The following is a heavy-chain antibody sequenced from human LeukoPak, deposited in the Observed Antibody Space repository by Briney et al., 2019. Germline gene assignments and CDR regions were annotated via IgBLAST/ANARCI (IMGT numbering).Heavy chain of an antibody. CDR1: GGSISSYY. V-gene: IGHV4-59*01. CDR3: ARGRRIAVAGYYYYMDV. J-gene: IGHJ6*03. CDR2: IYYSGST. D-gene: IGHD6-19*01. Sequence: TSETLSLTCTVSGGSISSYYWSWIRQPPGKGLEWIGYIYYSGSTNYNPSLKSRVTISVDTSKNQFSLKLSSVTAADTAVYYCARGRRIAVAGYYYYMDVWGKGTTVTVSS.